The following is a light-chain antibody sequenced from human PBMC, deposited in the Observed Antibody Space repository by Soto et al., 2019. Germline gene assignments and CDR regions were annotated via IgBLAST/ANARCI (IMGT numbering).Light chain of an antibody. J-gene: IGLJ3*02. CDR3: CSYAGSYTLV. CDR1: SSDVGAYNY. V-gene: IGLV2-11*01. Sequence: QSVLTQPRSVSGSSGQSVTISCTGTSSDVGAYNYVSWYQQHPGKVPKLMIYDVSRRPSGVPDRFSGSKSGNTASLTISGLQADDEADYYCCSYAGSYTLVFGGGTKLTVL. CDR2: DVS.